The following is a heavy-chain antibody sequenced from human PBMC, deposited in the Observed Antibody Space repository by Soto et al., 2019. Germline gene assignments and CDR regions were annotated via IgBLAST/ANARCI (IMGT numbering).Heavy chain of an antibody. CDR3: AKDAAQYCSSTSCYSPFFDY. Sequence: GGSLRLSCAASGFTFSSYAMSWVRQAPGKGLEWVSAISGSGGSTYYADSVKGRFTISRDNSKNTLYLQMNSLRAEDTAVYYCAKDAAQYCSSTSCYSPFFDYWGQGTLVTVSS. D-gene: IGHD2-2*01. CDR2: ISGSGGST. CDR1: GFTFSSYA. V-gene: IGHV3-23*01. J-gene: IGHJ4*02.